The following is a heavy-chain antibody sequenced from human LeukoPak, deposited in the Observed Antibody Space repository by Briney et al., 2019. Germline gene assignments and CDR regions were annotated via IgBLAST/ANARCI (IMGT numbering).Heavy chain of an antibody. D-gene: IGHD1-26*01. CDR3: ARDSAELDY. J-gene: IGHJ4*02. CDR2: ISSSSSYI. CDR1: GFTFSIYS. Sequence: PGGSLRLSCAASGFTFSIYSMNWVRQAPGKGLEWASSISSSSSYIHYTDSVKGRFTISRDNAKNSLYLQMSSLTAEDTALYYCARDSAELDYWGQGTLVTVSS. V-gene: IGHV3-21*01.